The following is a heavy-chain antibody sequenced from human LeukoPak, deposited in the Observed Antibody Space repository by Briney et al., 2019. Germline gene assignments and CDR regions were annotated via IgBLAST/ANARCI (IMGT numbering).Heavy chain of an antibody. J-gene: IGHJ5*02. CDR3: ARVVGSGAWFDP. D-gene: IGHD3-10*01. CDR2: IYYSGST. V-gene: IGHV4-59*01. Sequence: SETLSLTCTVSGGSISSYYWRWIRQPPGKGLEWIGYIYYSGSTNYNPSLKRRVTISVDTSKNQFSLKLSSVTAADTAVYYCARVVGSGAWFDPWGQGTLVTVSS. CDR1: GGSISSYY.